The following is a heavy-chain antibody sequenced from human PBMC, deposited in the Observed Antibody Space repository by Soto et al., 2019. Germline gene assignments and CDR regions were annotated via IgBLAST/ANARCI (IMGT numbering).Heavy chain of an antibody. J-gene: IGHJ4*02. V-gene: IGHV4-61*01. CDR2: IYYSGTT. CDR3: ARSQRGRPAFNVDY. D-gene: IGHD3-16*01. Sequence: PSETLSLTCAVSGDSVSNDNYYWSWIRHPPGKGLEWIGYIYYSGTTNYNSYLKSRLSLSVDMSKNQFSLKLASVTAADTAVYFCARSQRGRPAFNVDYWGQGALITVST. CDR1: GDSVSNDNYY.